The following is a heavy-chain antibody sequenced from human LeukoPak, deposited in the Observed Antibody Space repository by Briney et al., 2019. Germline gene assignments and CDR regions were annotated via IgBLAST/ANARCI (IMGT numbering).Heavy chain of an antibody. CDR2: ITGSSAYT. J-gene: IGHJ4*02. Sequence: GGSLRLSCAASGFTFTDYYMSWIRQAPGKGLEWVSYITGSSAYTNYADSAKGRFTISRDNAKNSLYLQMNSLRAEDTAVYYCVRNHKVVPAMPDDWGQGTLVTVSS. V-gene: IGHV3-11*06. CDR3: VRNHKVVPAMPDD. CDR1: GFTFTDYY. D-gene: IGHD2-2*01.